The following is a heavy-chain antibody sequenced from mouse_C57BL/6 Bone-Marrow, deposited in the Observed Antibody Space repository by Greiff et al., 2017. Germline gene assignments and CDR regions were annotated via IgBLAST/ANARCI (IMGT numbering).Heavy chain of an antibody. CDR2: IDPRSGNT. CDR1: GYTFTSYG. CDR3: AREGNYYSYYAMDY. J-gene: IGHJ4*01. Sequence: QVQLQQSGAELARPGASVKLSCKASGYTFTSYGISWVKQRTGQGLEWIGEIDPRSGNTYYNEKFKGKATLTADKSSSTAYMELRSLTSEDSAVYFCAREGNYYSYYAMDYWGQGTSVTVSS. D-gene: IGHD2-1*01. V-gene: IGHV1-81*01.